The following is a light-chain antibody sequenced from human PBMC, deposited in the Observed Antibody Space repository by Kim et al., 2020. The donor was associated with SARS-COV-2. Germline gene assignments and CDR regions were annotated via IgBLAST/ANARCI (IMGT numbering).Light chain of an antibody. CDR2: GDK. CDR3: NSRDSSGNHVL. Sequence: ALGQTVTITCQGDSLRGYYASWFRQKSGQAPIPVIYGDKNRPSGIPDRFSGSGSGNTASLTITGAQAEDEADYYCNSRDSSGNHVLFGGGTQLTVL. V-gene: IGLV3-19*01. CDR1: SLRGYY. J-gene: IGLJ3*02.